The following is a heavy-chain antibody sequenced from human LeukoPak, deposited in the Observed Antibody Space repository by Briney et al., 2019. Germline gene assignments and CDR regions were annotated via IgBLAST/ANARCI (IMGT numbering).Heavy chain of an antibody. CDR2: ISSSSSYT. D-gene: IGHD3-3*01. Sequence: GGSLRLSCAASGFTFSDYYMSWIRQAPGKGLEWVSYISSSSSYTNYADSVKGRFTISRDNAKNSLYLQMNSLRAGDTAVYYCARASGQWGYYFDYWGQGTLVTVSS. CDR3: ARASGQWGYYFDY. V-gene: IGHV3-11*05. J-gene: IGHJ4*02. CDR1: GFTFSDYY.